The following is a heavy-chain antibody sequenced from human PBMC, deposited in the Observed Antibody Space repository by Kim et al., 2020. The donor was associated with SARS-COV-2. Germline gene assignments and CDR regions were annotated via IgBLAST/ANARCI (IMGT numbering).Heavy chain of an antibody. Sequence: DSVKGRFTISRDNAKNTLYLQMNSLRAEDTAVYYCARDLDSGYDSGNFDYWGQGTLVTVSS. V-gene: IGHV3-74*01. CDR3: ARDLDSGYDSGNFDY. J-gene: IGHJ4*02. D-gene: IGHD5-12*01.